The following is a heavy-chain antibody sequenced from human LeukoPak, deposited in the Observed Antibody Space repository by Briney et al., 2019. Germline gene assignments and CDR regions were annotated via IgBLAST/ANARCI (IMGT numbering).Heavy chain of an antibody. D-gene: IGHD5-24*01. CDR2: TIPLIGMT. CDR3: VTNLNGYNPFDY. J-gene: IGHJ4*02. Sequence: SVKVSCKASGATFSSYAINWLRQAPAQGLEWMGRTIPLIGMTDYARKFQDRVTITADKFTSTAYMELSSLRSEDTAVYYCVTNLNGYNPFDYWGQGTLVTVSS. V-gene: IGHV1-69*04. CDR1: GATFSSYA.